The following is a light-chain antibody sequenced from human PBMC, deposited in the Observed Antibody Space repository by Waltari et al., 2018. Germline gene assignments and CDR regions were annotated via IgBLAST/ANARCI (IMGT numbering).Light chain of an antibody. V-gene: IGKV3-20*01. J-gene: IGKJ1*01. CDR3: QQYGSSPRT. Sequence: EIVLTPSPGTLSLSPGERATLSCRASQSVSSSYSAWYQQKPGQAPRLLIYGASSRATGIPDRFSGSGSGTDFTLTISRLEPEDFAVYYCQQYGSSPRTFGQGTKVEIK. CDR1: QSVSSSY. CDR2: GAS.